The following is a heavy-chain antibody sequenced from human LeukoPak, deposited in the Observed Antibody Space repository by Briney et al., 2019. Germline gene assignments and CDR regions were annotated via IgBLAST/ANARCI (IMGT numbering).Heavy chain of an antibody. CDR3: ASGTRDAYKYFDY. D-gene: IGHD5-24*01. Sequence: SVKVSCKASGGTFSNYAISWVRQAPGQGLEWMGGIIPIFGTANYAQKFQGRVTITADGSTSTAYMDLSSLRSEDTAVYYCASGTRDAYKYFDYWGQGTLVTVSS. J-gene: IGHJ4*02. V-gene: IGHV1-69*13. CDR1: GGTFSNYA. CDR2: IIPIFGTA.